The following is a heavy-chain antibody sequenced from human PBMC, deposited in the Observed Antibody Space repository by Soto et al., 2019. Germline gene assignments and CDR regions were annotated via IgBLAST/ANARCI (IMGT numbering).Heavy chain of an antibody. J-gene: IGHJ6*03. V-gene: IGHV4-59*01. CDR3: ARDGNYYGSGTTRYYYYMDV. D-gene: IGHD3-10*01. CDR2: IYYSGST. Sequence: QVQLQESGPGLVKPSETLSLTCTVSGGSISSYYWSWIRQPPGKGLEWIGYIYYSGSTNYNPSLKSRVTISVDTSKNQFSLKLSSATAADTAVYYCARDGNYYGSGTTRYYYYMDVWGKGTTVTVSS. CDR1: GGSISSYY.